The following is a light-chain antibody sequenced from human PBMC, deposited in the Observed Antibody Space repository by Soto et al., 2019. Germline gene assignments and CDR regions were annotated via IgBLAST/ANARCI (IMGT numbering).Light chain of an antibody. CDR2: STN. J-gene: IGLJ3*02. V-gene: IGLV8-61*01. Sequence: QTVVTQEPSFSESPGGTVTLTCGLNSGSVSTAYYPSWYQQTPGQAPRTLVYSTNTRSSGVPDRFSGSILGNKAALTITGAQADDEAHYYCVLYLGSGIWVFGGGTKLTVL. CDR3: VLYLGSGIWV. CDR1: SGSVSTAYY.